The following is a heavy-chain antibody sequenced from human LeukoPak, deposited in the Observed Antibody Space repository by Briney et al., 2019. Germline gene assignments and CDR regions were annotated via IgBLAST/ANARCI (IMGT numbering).Heavy chain of an antibody. J-gene: IGHJ2*01. CDR2: VKQDGTEK. D-gene: IGHD4-17*01. Sequence: GGSLRLSCAASGFTFSNYWMTWVRQAPGKGLEWVANVKQDGTEKYYVDSVKGRFSISRDNAKNSVYLQMNSLRAEDTAVYYCAREGTTVTTKTRHWYFDLWGRATLVIVSS. CDR1: GFTFSNYW. V-gene: IGHV3-7*01. CDR3: AREGTTVTTKTRHWYFDL.